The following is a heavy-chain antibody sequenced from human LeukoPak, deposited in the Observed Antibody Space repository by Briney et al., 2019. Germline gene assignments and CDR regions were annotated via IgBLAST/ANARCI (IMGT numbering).Heavy chain of an antibody. D-gene: IGHD1-14*01. J-gene: IGHJ5*02. CDR1: GYHFTGYH. V-gene: IGHV1-2*02. Sequence: ASVKVSCKVSGYHFTGYHVHWVRQAPGQGLEWVGRISTDSGDTNIAPTFQGRVAMTRDTSINTAYMELNSLTPDDAALYFCARLGSTAEGRIDPWGQGTPVIVSS. CDR2: ISTDSGDT. CDR3: ARLGSTAEGRIDP.